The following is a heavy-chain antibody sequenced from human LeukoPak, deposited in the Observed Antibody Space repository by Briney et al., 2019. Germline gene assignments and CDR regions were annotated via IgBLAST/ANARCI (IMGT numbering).Heavy chain of an antibody. D-gene: IGHD1-26*01. CDR3: ARDPTVSGSYSDY. J-gene: IGHJ4*02. CDR1: GFTFSSYS. Sequence: GGSLRLSCAASGFTFSSYSMNWVRQAPGKGLEWVSDISSRSRSNNYADSVKGRFTISRDNAKNSLYLQINSLRDEDTAVYDCARDPTVSGSYSDYWGQGTLVTVSS. V-gene: IGHV3-48*02. CDR2: ISSRSRSN.